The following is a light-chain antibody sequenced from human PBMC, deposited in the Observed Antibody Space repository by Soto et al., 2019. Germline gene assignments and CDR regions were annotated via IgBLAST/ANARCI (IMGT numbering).Light chain of an antibody. J-gene: IGKJ1*01. CDR3: QQYNNWPRT. V-gene: IGKV3-15*01. CDR2: AAS. Sequence: EIVMTQSPATLSVSPGERATLSCRASQSVSSSLAWYQQKPGQAPRLLIYAASTRATGIPARFSGSGSGTEFTLTISSLQSEDFAVYYCQQYNNWPRTFAQGTKVEIK. CDR1: QSVSSS.